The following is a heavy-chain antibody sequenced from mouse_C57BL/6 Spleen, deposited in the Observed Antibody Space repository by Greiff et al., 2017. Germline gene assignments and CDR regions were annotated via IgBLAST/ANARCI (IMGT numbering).Heavy chain of an antibody. Sequence: EVKLVESGEGLVKPGGSLKLSCAASGFTFSSYAMSWVRQTPEKRLEWVAYISSGGDYIYYADTVKGRFTISIDNARNTLYLQMSWLKSEDTAMYYCTVDAHFYGSSCGYFGVWGTGTTVTVSS. CDR2: ISSGGDYI. CDR3: TVDAHFYGSSCGYFGV. J-gene: IGHJ1*03. D-gene: IGHD1-1*01. CDR1: GFTFSSYA. V-gene: IGHV5-9-1*02.